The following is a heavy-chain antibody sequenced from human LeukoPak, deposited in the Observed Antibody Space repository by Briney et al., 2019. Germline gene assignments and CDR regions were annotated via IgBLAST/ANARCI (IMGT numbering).Heavy chain of an antibody. V-gene: IGHV4-34*01. CDR3: ARGCGYCSGGSCYSDY. J-gene: IGHJ4*02. Sequence: SETLSLTCAVYGGSFSGYYWSWIRQPPGKGLEWIGEINHSGSTNYNPSLKSRVTISVDTSKNQFSLKLSSVTAADTAVYYCARGCGYCSGGSCYSDYWGQGTLVTVSS. D-gene: IGHD2-15*01. CDR1: GGSFSGYY. CDR2: INHSGST.